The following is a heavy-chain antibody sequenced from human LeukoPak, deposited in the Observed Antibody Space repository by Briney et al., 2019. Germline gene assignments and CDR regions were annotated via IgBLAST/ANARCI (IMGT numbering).Heavy chain of an antibody. CDR1: GGSISSYY. D-gene: IGHD5-18*01. V-gene: IGHV4-59*01. J-gene: IGHJ4*01. CDR2: IYYIGRT. CDR3: ARHVDTAVVLYFDY. Sequence: SETLSLTCTVSGGSISSYYWSWIRQPPGNGLEWIGYIYYIGRTNYNPSLKSRVTISVDTSKNQFSLMLTSVTAADTAVYYCARHVDTAVVLYFDYWGHGALVTVSS.